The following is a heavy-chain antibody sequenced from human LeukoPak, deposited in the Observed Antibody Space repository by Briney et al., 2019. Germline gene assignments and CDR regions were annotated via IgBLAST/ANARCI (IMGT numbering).Heavy chain of an antibody. CDR3: AKAFREFGSSSSYSSFDT. D-gene: IGHD5-18*01. CDR1: GFTFSSFA. J-gene: IGHJ3*02. Sequence: PGGSLRLSCAASGFTFSSFALSWVRQAPGKGLEWVSGVSYTRVATYYADSVKGRFTISRDDYQNLLYLQMNGLRAEDTAVYFCAKAFREFGSSSSYSSFDTWGQGTMVTVSS. V-gene: IGHV3-23*01. CDR2: VSYTRVAT.